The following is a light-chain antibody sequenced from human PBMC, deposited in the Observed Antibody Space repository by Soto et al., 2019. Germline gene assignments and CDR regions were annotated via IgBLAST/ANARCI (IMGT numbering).Light chain of an antibody. CDR1: SSDIGSYNH. CDR2: AVS. J-gene: IGLJ1*01. Sequence: QSALTQPASVSGSPGQSITISCSGTSSDIGSYNHVAWYQQFPGKSPKLMIYAVSDRPSGVSDRFSGSKSGITAFLTISGLQTEDEADYYCISYTDRQSYLFGTGTKVTGL. V-gene: IGLV2-14*03. CDR3: ISYTDRQSYL.